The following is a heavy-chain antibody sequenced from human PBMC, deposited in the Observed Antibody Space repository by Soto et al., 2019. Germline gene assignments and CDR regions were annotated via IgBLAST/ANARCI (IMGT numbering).Heavy chain of an antibody. CDR1: GGSVSSGDYF. Sequence: PSETLSLTCTVSGGSVSSGDYFWSWLRQSPGKRLEWIAYIYYSGSTNYNPSLKSRATISVDTSKSQVSLTLTSMTAADAALYYCARSPNYYYYGFDVCGQGTSVTVS. D-gene: IGHD3-10*01. CDR2: IYYSGST. CDR3: ARSPNYYYYGFDV. V-gene: IGHV4-61*08. J-gene: IGHJ6*02.